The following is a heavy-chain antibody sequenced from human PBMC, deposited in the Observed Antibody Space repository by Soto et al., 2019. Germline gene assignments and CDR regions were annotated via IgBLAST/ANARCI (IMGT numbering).Heavy chain of an antibody. D-gene: IGHD6-19*01. V-gene: IGHV4-59*08. Sequence: QVQLQESGPGLVKPSETLSLTCTVSGGSISSYYWSWIRQPPGKGLEWMGYIYYSGSTNYNPPLKSRVTISVDTSKNQFSLKLSSVTAADTAVYYCARRWGWSVDYWGQGTLVTVSS. J-gene: IGHJ4*02. CDR2: IYYSGST. CDR3: ARRWGWSVDY. CDR1: GGSISSYY.